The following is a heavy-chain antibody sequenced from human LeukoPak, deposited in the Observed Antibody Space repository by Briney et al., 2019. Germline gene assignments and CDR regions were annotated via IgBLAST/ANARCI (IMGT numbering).Heavy chain of an antibody. CDR2: ISSSSTYI. J-gene: IGHJ4*02. CDR3: ARDYRRSGYFGY. Sequence: GGSLRLSCAASGFTFSSYSMNWVRQAPGKGLEWVSSISSSSTYIYYADSVKGRFTISRDNAKNSLYLQMNSLRAEDTAVYYCARDYRRSGYFGYWGQGTLVTVSS. V-gene: IGHV3-21*01. CDR1: GFTFSSYS. D-gene: IGHD6-19*01.